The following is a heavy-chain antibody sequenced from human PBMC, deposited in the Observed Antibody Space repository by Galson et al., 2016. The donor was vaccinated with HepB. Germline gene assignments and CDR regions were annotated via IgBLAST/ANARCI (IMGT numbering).Heavy chain of an antibody. Sequence: SVKVSCKASGYTFTSYGIAWVRQAPGQGLEWMGWSSAYNVKTTYVQKLQDRVTMTLDTSTSTAYMELRSLRSDDTAVYYCAGRGYDGYEWDWFDPWGQGTLVTVSS. CDR3: AGRGYDGYEWDWFDP. J-gene: IGHJ5*02. D-gene: IGHD5-12*01. V-gene: IGHV1-18*01. CDR1: GYTFTSYG. CDR2: SSAYNVKT.